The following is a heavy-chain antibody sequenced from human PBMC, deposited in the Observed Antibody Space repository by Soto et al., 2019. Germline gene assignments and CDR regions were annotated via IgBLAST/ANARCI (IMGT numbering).Heavy chain of an antibody. Sequence: QVQLVQSGAEVKKPGSSVKVSCEASGGTFSGHAISWVRQAPGQGPEWMGGLIPLFGTTQHAQNFQGRVAITADKSTTTAYTALTTLRFDDTAIYYCARAPNWGYRSDSWGQGTLVTVSS. J-gene: IGHJ4*02. V-gene: IGHV1-69*06. CDR2: LIPLFGTT. CDR3: ARAPNWGYRSDS. D-gene: IGHD7-27*01. CDR1: GGTFSGHA.